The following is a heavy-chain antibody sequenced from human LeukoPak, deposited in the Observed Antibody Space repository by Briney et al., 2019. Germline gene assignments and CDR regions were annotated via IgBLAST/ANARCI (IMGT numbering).Heavy chain of an antibody. CDR1: GGSISILY. Sequence: PSETLSRIRTGPGGSISILYWSWIRQPAATRLDWIGPIYTSGSTNYNPSLKSRVTMSVDTSKNQFSLKLSSVTAADTAVYYCAREPDINYYDSSGPHLGFDICGKGTMVTVSS. CDR3: AREPDINYYDSSGPHLGFDI. D-gene: IGHD3-22*01. V-gene: IGHV4-4*07. J-gene: IGHJ3*02. CDR2: IYTSGST.